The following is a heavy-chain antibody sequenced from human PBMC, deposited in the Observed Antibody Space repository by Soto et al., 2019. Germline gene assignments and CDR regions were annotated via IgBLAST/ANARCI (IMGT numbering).Heavy chain of an antibody. V-gene: IGHV4-31*03. CDR3: ARLRIATNNYKWFDP. J-gene: IGHJ5*02. CDR2: IYVTGAV. Sequence: KPSDTLSLTCSVSGAALNSGNYYWSRIRQVPGKGLEWIGHIYVTGAVDYNPSLRDRITISQDTSERQFSLNLRLVTAADTAVYYCARLRIATNNYKWFDPWGQGTLVTVSS. CDR1: GAALNSGNYY. D-gene: IGHD2-21*01.